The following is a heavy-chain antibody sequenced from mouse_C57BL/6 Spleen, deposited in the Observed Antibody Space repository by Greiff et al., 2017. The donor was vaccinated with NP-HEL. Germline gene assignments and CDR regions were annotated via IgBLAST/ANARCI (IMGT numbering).Heavy chain of an antibody. D-gene: IGHD3-1*01. J-gene: IGHJ1*03. CDR3: ARSGLDLDWYFDV. CDR1: GYTFTDHT. Sequence: VHLVESDAELVKPGASVKISCKVSGYTFTDHTIHWMKQRPEQGLEWIGYIYPRDGSTKYNEKFKGKATLTADKSSSTAYMQLNSLTSEDSAVYFCARSGLDLDWYFDVWGTGTTVTVSS. V-gene: IGHV1-78*01. CDR2: IYPRDGST.